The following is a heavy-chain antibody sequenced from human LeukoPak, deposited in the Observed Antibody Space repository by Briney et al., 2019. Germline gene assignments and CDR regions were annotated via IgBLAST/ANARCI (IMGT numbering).Heavy chain of an antibody. Sequence: GGSLRLSCVASGFTVSSNYMSWVRQAPGKGPEWVSIIYSVGSTYYTDSVKGRFTISRDNSKDTLYLQMNSLRREDTAVYYCARDRIGWFDYWGQGTPVTVSS. V-gene: IGHV3-66*02. CDR2: IYSVGST. CDR1: GFTVSSNY. CDR3: ARDRIGWFDY. J-gene: IGHJ5*01. D-gene: IGHD3-3*02.